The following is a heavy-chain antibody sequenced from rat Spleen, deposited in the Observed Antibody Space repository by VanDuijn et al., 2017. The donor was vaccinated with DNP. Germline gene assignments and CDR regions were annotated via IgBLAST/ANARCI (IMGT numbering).Heavy chain of an antibody. J-gene: IGHJ2*01. V-gene: IGHV5-27*01. Sequence: EVQLVESGGGLVQPGRSMKLSCAASGFTFSDYNMAWVRQAPKKGLEWVAAISASGSRTYYPDSVKGRFTISRDNAKSSLYLQMNSLRSEDTATYYCTRDISGLFDYWGQGVMVTVSS. CDR1: GFTFSDYN. CDR2: ISASGSRT. D-gene: IGHD1-1*01. CDR3: TRDISGLFDY.